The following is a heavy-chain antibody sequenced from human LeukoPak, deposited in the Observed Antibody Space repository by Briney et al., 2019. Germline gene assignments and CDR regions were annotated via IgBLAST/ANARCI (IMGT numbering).Heavy chain of an antibody. CDR3: TRRGFVSGGARGCLAV. Sequence: SETLSLTCTVSGGSIRSDFYYWDWIRQPPGKGLEWIGSILYTGGTWYKPSLKSRATISVDTSRNQFSLTLHSVTATDTALYYCTRRGFVSGGARGCLAVWGQGTTVTVS. CDR2: ILYTGGT. V-gene: IGHV4-39*01. D-gene: IGHD1-26*01. J-gene: IGHJ6*02. CDR1: GGSIRSDFYY.